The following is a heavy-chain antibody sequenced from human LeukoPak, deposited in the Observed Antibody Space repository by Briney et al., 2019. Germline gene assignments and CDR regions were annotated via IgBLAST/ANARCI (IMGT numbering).Heavy chain of an antibody. CDR3: ASGHYGLEY. D-gene: IGHD4-17*01. Sequence: GGSLRLSCAASGFTFSSYAMSWVRQAPGKGLEWVASIKEDGSEKYYVDSVKGRFTISRDNARNSLYLQMNSLRAEDTAVYYCASGHYGLEYWGQGTLVTVSS. V-gene: IGHV3-7*01. CDR2: IKEDGSEK. J-gene: IGHJ4*02. CDR1: GFTFSSYA.